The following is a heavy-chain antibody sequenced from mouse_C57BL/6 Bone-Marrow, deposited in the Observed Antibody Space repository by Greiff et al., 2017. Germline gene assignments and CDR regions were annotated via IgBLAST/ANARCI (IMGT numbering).Heavy chain of an antibody. V-gene: IGHV14-4*01. CDR1: GFNIKDDY. CDR3: TLPYYFDY. J-gene: IGHJ2*01. D-gene: IGHD5-5*01. Sequence: VQLKESGAELVRPGASVKLSCTASGFNIKDDYMNWVKQRPEQGLEWIGWIDPENGDTAYASKFQGKATITADTSSNTAYLQLSSLTSEDTAVYYCTLPYYFDYWGQGTTLTVSS. CDR2: IDPENGDT.